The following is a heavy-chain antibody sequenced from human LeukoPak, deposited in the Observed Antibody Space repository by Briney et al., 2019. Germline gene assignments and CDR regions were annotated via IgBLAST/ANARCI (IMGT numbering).Heavy chain of an antibody. CDR2: MNPNSGNT. Sequence: ASVKVSCKASGYTFTSYDINWVRQATGQGLEWMGWMNPNSGNTGYAQKFQGRVTMIRNTSISTAYMELSSLRSEDTAVYYCARGGVVGATHAFDIWGQGTMVTVSS. V-gene: IGHV1-8*01. CDR1: GYTFTSYD. J-gene: IGHJ3*02. CDR3: ARGGVVGATHAFDI. D-gene: IGHD1-26*01.